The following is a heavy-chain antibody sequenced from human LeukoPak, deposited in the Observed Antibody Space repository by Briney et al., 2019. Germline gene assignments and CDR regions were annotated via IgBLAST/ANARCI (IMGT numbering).Heavy chain of an antibody. CDR3: AKDRGIEYSSGWFGY. CDR1: GFTSDDYA. D-gene: IGHD6-19*01. Sequence: PGGSLRLSCAASGFTSDDYAMHWVRQAPGKGLGWVSGISWNSGSIGYADSVKGRFTISRDNAKNSLYLQMNSLRAEDTALYYCAKDRGIEYSSGWFGYWGQGTLVTVSS. CDR2: ISWNSGSI. V-gene: IGHV3-9*02. J-gene: IGHJ5*01.